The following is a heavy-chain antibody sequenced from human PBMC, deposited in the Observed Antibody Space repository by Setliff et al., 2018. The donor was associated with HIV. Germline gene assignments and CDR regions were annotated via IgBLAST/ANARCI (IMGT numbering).Heavy chain of an antibody. Sequence: ETLSLTCTVSGGSISSYYWSWIRQPPGKGLEWIGYIYYSGSTNYNPSLKSRVTISVDTSKNQFSLKLSSVTAADTAVYYCAREERGRRDGYNYYYYGMDVWGQGTTVTV. CDR3: AREERGRRDGYNYYYYGMDV. J-gene: IGHJ6*02. CDR2: IYYSGST. D-gene: IGHD5-12*01. CDR1: GGSISSYY. V-gene: IGHV4-59*01.